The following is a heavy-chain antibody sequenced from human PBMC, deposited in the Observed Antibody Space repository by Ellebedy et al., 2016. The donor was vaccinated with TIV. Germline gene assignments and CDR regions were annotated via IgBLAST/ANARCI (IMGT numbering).Heavy chain of an antibody. Sequence: GESLKISCAASGFTFSSYAMHWVRQAPGKGLEWVAVISYDGSNKYYADSVKGRFTISRDNSKNTLYLQMNSLRAEDTAVYYCAREGVVTLLRAFDYWGQGTLVTVSS. V-gene: IGHV3-30-3*01. J-gene: IGHJ4*02. CDR2: ISYDGSNK. CDR1: GFTFSSYA. D-gene: IGHD3-22*01. CDR3: AREGVVTLLRAFDY.